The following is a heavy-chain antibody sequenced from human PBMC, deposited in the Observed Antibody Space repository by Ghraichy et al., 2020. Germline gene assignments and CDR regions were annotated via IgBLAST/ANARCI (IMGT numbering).Heavy chain of an antibody. J-gene: IGHJ4*02. Sequence: SETLSLTCTVSGGSISSSSYYWGWIRQPPGKGLEWIGSIYYSGSTYYNPSLKSRVTISVDTSKNQFSLKLSSVTAADTAVYYCARPVSRIVARIDYWGQGTLVTVSS. CDR3: ARPVSRIVARIDY. D-gene: IGHD5-12*01. V-gene: IGHV4-39*01. CDR1: GGSISSSSYY. CDR2: IYYSGST.